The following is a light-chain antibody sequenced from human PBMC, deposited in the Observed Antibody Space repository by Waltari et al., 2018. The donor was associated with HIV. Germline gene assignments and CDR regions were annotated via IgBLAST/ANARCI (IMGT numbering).Light chain of an antibody. CDR3: QSYDISLSGWV. Sequence: QSVLTQPHSVSGAPGQRVTISCTGTSSNIGAGFDVNWYQQLPGTVPKVLIYNNTDRPSGVPDRFSGSKSATSASLAITGLQAEDEANYYCQSYDISLSGWVFGGGTKLTVL. V-gene: IGLV1-40*01. CDR1: SSNIGAGFD. CDR2: NNT. J-gene: IGLJ2*01.